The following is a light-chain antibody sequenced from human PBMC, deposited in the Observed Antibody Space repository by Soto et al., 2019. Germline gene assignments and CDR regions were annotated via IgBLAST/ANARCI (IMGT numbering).Light chain of an antibody. J-gene: IGLJ1*01. CDR3: CSYAGSYTLGV. V-gene: IGLV2-11*01. CDR2: EVS. CDR1: SSDVGGYDY. Sequence: QSALTQPRSVSGSPGQSVTISCTGTSSDVGGYDYVSWNQQHPGKAPKVIIYEVSKWPSGVPDRFSGSKSGNTASLTISGLQAEDEADYYCCSYAGSYTLGVFGTGTKVTVL.